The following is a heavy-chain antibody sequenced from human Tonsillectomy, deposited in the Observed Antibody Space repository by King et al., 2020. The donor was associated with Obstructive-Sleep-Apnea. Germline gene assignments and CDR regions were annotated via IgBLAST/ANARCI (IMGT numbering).Heavy chain of an antibody. CDR3: ARVLGMDV. J-gene: IGHJ6*02. D-gene: IGHD2/OR15-2a*01. Sequence: VQLVESGGGLVQPGGSLRLSCAASGFTFSSYSMNWVRQAPGKGLEWVSYISSSSSTIYYADSVKGRFTIPRDNAKNSLYLQMNSLRAEDTAVYYCARVLGMDVWGQGTTVTVSS. V-gene: IGHV3-48*04. CDR1: GFTFSSYS. CDR2: ISSSSSTI.